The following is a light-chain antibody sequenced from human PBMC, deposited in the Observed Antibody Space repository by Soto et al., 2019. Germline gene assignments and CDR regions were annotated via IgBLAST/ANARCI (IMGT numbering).Light chain of an antibody. Sequence: IVLTQSPGTLSLSPWERATLSCRASQSVSSSHLAWYQQKPGQAPRLLIYGASSRATGIPDRFSGSGSGTDCTLTISRLEPEDFAVYYCQQYGSAPWTFGQGTKVDIK. V-gene: IGKV3-20*01. J-gene: IGKJ1*01. CDR3: QQYGSAPWT. CDR2: GAS. CDR1: QSVSSSH.